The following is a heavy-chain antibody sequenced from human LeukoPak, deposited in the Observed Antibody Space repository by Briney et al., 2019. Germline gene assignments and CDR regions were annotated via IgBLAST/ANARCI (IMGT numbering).Heavy chain of an antibody. Sequence: GGSLRLSCAASGFTFTSYAMSWVRQAPGKGLEWGSAISGSGGSTYYADSVTGRFTISRDNSKNTLYLQMNSLRAEDTAVYYCAKDLGGQWLVLKFMPDAFDIWGQGTMVTVSS. D-gene: IGHD6-19*01. V-gene: IGHV3-23*01. CDR2: ISGSGGST. CDR1: GFTFTSYA. CDR3: AKDLGGQWLVLKFMPDAFDI. J-gene: IGHJ3*02.